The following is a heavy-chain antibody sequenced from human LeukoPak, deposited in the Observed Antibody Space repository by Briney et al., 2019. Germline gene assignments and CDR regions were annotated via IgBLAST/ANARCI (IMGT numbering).Heavy chain of an antibody. Sequence: GGSLRLSCAASGFTFSSYEMNWVRQAPGKGLEWVGRIKRKSDGGTTDYAAPVKGRFTISRDDSKNTLYLQMNSLKSEDTAVYYCTTELDIRPNHYWGQGTLVTVSS. D-gene: IGHD3-22*01. CDR1: GFTFSSYE. V-gene: IGHV3-15*01. CDR3: TTELDIRPNHY. CDR2: IKRKSDGGTT. J-gene: IGHJ4*02.